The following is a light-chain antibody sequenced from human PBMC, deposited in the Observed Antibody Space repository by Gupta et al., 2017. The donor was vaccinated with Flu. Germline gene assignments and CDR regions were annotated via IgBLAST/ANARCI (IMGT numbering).Light chain of an antibody. V-gene: IGKV4-1*01. CDR3: QQYYVTPWT. CDR1: QSVLYSPNNKNY. CDR2: WAS. Sequence: DIVMTHSPASLPVSLGERATINCKSSQSVLYSPNNKNYLAWFQQKPGQPPKLLIYWASTRESGVPARFSGGGSGTDFTLTISSLQAEDVAVYYCQQYYVTPWTFGQGTKVEIK. J-gene: IGKJ1*01.